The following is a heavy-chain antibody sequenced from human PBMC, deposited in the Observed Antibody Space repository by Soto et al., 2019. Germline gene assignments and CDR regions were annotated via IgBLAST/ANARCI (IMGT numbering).Heavy chain of an antibody. V-gene: IGHV3-48*03. Sequence: EVQLVESGGGLVQPGGSLRLFCAASGFTFSSYEMNWVRQAPGKGLEWVSYISSSGSTIYYADSVKGRFTISRDNAKNSLYLQMNSLRAEDTAVYYCARGQYSSGGGYFDYWGQETLVTVSS. D-gene: IGHD6-19*01. CDR3: ARGQYSSGGGYFDY. CDR1: GFTFSSYE. CDR2: ISSSGSTI. J-gene: IGHJ4*02.